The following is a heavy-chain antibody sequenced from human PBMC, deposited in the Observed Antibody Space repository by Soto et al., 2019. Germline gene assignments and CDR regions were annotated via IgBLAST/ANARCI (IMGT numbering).Heavy chain of an antibody. CDR3: TTETYYYDFWSGYLGYFDY. V-gene: IGHV3-15*07. D-gene: IGHD3-3*01. CDR2: IKSKTDGGTT. Sequence: GGSLRLSCAASGFTFSNAWMNWVRQAPGKGLEWVGRIKSKTDGGTTDYAAPVKGRFTISRDDSKNTLYLQMNSLKTEDTAVYYCTTETYYYDFWSGYLGYFDYWGQGTLVTVSS. CDR1: GFTFSNAW. J-gene: IGHJ4*02.